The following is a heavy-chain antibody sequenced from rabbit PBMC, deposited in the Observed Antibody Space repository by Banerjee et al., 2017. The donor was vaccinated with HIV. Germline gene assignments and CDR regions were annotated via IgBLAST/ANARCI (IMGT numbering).Heavy chain of an antibody. CDR1: GFSFSSSYW. Sequence: QEQLEESGGDLVKPEGSLTLTCTASGFSFSSSYWICWVRQAPGKGLEWIACIYAGSSGYTYYASWAKGRFTISKTSSTTVTLQMTSLTAADTATYFCARTAGSDYYTGYYFNLWGPGTLVTV. J-gene: IGHJ4*01. D-gene: IGHD8-1*01. V-gene: IGHV1S45*01. CDR3: ARTAGSDYYTGYYFNL. CDR2: IYAGSSGYT.